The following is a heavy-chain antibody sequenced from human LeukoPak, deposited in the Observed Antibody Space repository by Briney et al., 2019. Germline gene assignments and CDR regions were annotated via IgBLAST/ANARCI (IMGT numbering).Heavy chain of an antibody. J-gene: IGHJ4*02. CDR3: ARGGYYDILPGIDY. D-gene: IGHD3-9*01. CDR2: ISSSGSTI. V-gene: IGHV3-48*03. Sequence: GGSLRLSCAASGFTISSYEMNWVRQAPGKGLEWDSYISSSGSTIYYADSVKGRFTISRDNAKNSLYLQMNSLRAEDTAVYYCARGGYYDILPGIDYWGQGTLVTVSS. CDR1: GFTISSYE.